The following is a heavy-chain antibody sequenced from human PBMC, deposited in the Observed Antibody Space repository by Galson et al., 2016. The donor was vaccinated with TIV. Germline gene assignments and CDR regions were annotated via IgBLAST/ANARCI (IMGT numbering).Heavy chain of an antibody. CDR3: ATSLDYSQIFDY. Sequence: SVKVSCKVSGYRLSKLSMYWVRQAPGKGLEWMGGYDRENGERVHTQKFQGRVTMTEDSSTDTAYMDLRSLRSEDTAVYLCATSLDYSQIFDYWGNGTLVTVSS. CDR1: GYRLSKLS. V-gene: IGHV1-24*01. J-gene: IGHJ4*01. CDR2: YDRENGER. D-gene: IGHD4-11*01.